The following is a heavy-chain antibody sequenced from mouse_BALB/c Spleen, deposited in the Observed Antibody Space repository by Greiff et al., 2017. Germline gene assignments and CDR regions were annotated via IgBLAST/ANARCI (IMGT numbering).Heavy chain of an antibody. CDR2: INPGSGGT. CDR1: GYAFTNYL. J-gene: IGHJ1*01. CDR3: ARENYYGSSSYWYFDV. D-gene: IGHD1-1*01. V-gene: IGHV1-54*01. Sequence: VQLQQSGAELVRPGTSVKVSCKASGYAFTNYLIEWVKQRPGQGLEWIGVINPGSGGTNYNEKFKGKATLTADKSSSTAYMQLSSLTSDDSAVYFWARENYYGSSSYWYFDVWGAGTTVTVSS.